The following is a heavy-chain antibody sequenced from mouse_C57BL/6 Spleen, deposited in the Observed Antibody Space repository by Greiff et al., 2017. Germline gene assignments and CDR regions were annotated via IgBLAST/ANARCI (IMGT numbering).Heavy chain of an antibody. Sequence: VQLQQSGPELVKPGASVKISCKASGYTFTDYYMNWVKQSHGKSLEWIGDINPNNGGTSYNQKFKGKATLTVDKSSSTAYMELRSLTSEDSAVYYCARPPHYYGSSLDYWGQGTTLTVSS. D-gene: IGHD1-1*01. V-gene: IGHV1-26*01. J-gene: IGHJ2*01. CDR2: INPNNGGT. CDR1: GYTFTDYY. CDR3: ARPPHYYGSSLDY.